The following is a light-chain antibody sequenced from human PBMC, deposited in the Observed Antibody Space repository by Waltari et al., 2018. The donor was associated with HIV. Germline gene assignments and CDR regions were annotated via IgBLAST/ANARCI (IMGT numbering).Light chain of an antibody. V-gene: IGKV3-11*01. J-gene: IGKJ4*01. Sequence: EIVLTQFPATLSLSPGERATLSCRASQSVGDYLAWYQQKPGQPPRLLIYDASNRATGIPARFSGSGSGTDFTLTISSLEPEDFAVYYCQQRSNWPPLTFGGGTKVEI. CDR2: DAS. CDR1: QSVGDY. CDR3: QQRSNWPPLT.